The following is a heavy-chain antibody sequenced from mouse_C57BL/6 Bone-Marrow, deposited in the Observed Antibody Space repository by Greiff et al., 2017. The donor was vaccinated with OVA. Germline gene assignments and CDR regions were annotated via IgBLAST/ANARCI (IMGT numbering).Heavy chain of an antibody. Sequence: VQLQQSGPGLAKPSQTLSLSCSVTGYSITSDYWNWVRKFPGNKLEYMGYISYSDSTYYKTSLKSRISITNDTSKNQYYLQLNSVTTEDTATYCGARGELPGDDFDYWGQGTTLTVSS. CDR1: GYSITSDY. J-gene: IGHJ2*01. CDR2: ISYSDST. V-gene: IGHV3-8*01. D-gene: IGHD1-1*01. CDR3: ARGELPGDDFDY.